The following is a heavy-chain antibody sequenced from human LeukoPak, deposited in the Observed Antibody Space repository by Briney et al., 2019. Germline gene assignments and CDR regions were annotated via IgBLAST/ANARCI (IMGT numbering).Heavy chain of an antibody. CDR2: IYSGGST. Sequence: GGSLRLSCAASGFTVSSNYMSWVRQAPGKGLEWVSVIYSGGSTYYADSVQGRFTISRDNSKNTLYLEMNSLSPDDTAVYYCARGVEPLAANTLAYWGQGTLVTVSS. J-gene: IGHJ4*02. V-gene: IGHV3-53*01. CDR1: GFTVSSNY. D-gene: IGHD1-14*01. CDR3: ARGVEPLAANTLAY.